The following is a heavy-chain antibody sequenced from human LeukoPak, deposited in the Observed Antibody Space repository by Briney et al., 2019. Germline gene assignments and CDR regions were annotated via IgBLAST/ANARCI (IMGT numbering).Heavy chain of an antibody. CDR1: GFTFSSYG. Sequence: PGRSLRLSCAASGFTFSSYGMHWVRQAPGKGLEWVAVISYDGSNKYYADSVKGRFTISRDNSKNTLYLQMSSLRAEDTAVYYCAKVSTMYYYDSSGYLDYWGQGTLVTVSS. CDR3: AKVSTMYYYDSSGYLDY. V-gene: IGHV3-30*18. CDR2: ISYDGSNK. J-gene: IGHJ4*02. D-gene: IGHD3-22*01.